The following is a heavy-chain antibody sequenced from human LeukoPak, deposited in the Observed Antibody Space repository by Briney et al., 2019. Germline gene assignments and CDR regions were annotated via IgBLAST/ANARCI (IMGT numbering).Heavy chain of an antibody. Sequence: GGSLRLSCAASGFSFNNFAMSWVRQAPGKGLEWVSAISGSGGSTYYADSVKDRFTTSRDNSKNTLYLQMNSLRAEDTAVYYCAKFAVVRYFDYWGQGTLVTVSS. CDR2: ISGSGGST. V-gene: IGHV3-23*01. D-gene: IGHD2-2*01. CDR1: GFSFNNFA. J-gene: IGHJ4*02. CDR3: AKFAVVRYFDY.